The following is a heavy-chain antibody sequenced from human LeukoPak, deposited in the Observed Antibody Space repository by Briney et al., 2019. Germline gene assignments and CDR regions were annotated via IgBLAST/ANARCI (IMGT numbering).Heavy chain of an antibody. J-gene: IGHJ6*02. V-gene: IGHV4-59*01. CDR2: ISYSGST. CDR3: ARLTNWQYTQSYYGLDF. CDR1: DGSISGYY. D-gene: IGHD1-1*01. Sequence: PSETLSLTCPVSDGSISGYYWSWIRQAPGKGQEWIGYISYSGSTNYTHSLRSRVTISVDTSRNQCSLKLSSVTAADTAIYYCARLTNWQYTQSYYGLDFWGQGTSVTVSS.